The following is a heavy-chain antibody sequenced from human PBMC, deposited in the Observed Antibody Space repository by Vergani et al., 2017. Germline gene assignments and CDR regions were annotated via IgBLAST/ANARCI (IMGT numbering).Heavy chain of an antibody. Sequence: QVQLVQSEAEVKKPGSSVKVSCKASGGTFSSYTISWVRQAPGQGLEWMGRSIPILGIANYAQKFQGRVTITADKSTSTAYMELSSLRSEDTAVYYCAKLGGVWGSGYWGQGTLVTVSS. CDR1: GGTFSSYT. CDR3: AKLGGVWGSGY. V-gene: IGHV1-69*02. J-gene: IGHJ4*02. CDR2: SIPILGIA. D-gene: IGHD3-16*01.